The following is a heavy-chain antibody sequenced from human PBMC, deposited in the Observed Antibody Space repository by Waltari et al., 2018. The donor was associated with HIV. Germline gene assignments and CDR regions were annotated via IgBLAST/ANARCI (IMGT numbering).Heavy chain of an antibody. V-gene: IGHV1-2*02. CDR2: IKPHSGGT. CDR1: GYPITDSS. CDR3: ARGGPRNYYYYGWEV. D-gene: IGHD3-10*01. Sequence: VQLVQPGAEVKKPGAPVKVPCKASGYPITDSSLHWVRQAPGQGLDYVGWIKPHSGGTKSAQKCYGRGTMSRDTSVKIAYMELRGLTSDDTAVYYCARGGPRNYYYYGWEVWGQGTTVTVSS. J-gene: IGHJ6*02.